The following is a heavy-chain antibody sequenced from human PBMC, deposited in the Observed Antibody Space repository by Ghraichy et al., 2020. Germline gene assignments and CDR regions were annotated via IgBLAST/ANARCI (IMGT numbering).Heavy chain of an antibody. V-gene: IGHV3-21*01. CDR2: ISSSSNYI. D-gene: IGHD3-16*02. CDR3: ARDDGPGDYVWVSYRHLRLIPLDQ. Sequence: SCAASGFTFSSHSMNWVRLRQAPGKGLECVSSISSSSNYIYYADSVKGRFTISRDNAKHSLYLQMNSLRAEDTAVYYCARDDGPGDYVWVSYRHLRLIPLDQWGQGTLVTVSS. CDR1: GFTFSSHS. J-gene: IGHJ4*02.